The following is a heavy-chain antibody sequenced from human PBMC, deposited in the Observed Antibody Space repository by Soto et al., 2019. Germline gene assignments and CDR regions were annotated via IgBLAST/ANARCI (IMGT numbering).Heavy chain of an antibody. CDR1: AGSISSYY. V-gene: IGHV4-59*08. CDR2: IYYSGST. D-gene: IGHD3-3*01. Sequence: SETLSLTCTVSAGSISSYYWSWIRQPPGKGLEWIGYIYYSGSTNYNPSLKSRVTISVDTSKNQFSLKLSSVTAADTAVYYCARFGWLLSSWFDPWGQGTLVTVSS. CDR3: ARFGWLLSSWFDP. J-gene: IGHJ5*02.